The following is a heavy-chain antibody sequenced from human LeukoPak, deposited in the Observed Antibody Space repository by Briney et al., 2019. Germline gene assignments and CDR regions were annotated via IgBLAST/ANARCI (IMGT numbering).Heavy chain of an antibody. V-gene: IGHV4-59*01. CDR3: ARDSEYCGGDCYSDYGMDV. Sequence: SETLSLTCTVSGGSISSYYWSWIRQPPGKGLEWIGYIYYSGSTNYNPSLKSRVTISADTSKNQFSLKLSSVTAADTAVYYCARDSEYCGGDCYSDYGMDVWGQGTTVTVSS. CDR2: IYYSGST. J-gene: IGHJ6*02. CDR1: GGSISSYY. D-gene: IGHD2-21*02.